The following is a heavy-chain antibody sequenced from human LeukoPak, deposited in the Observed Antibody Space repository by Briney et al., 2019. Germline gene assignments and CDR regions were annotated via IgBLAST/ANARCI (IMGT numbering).Heavy chain of an antibody. V-gene: IGHV6-1*01. CDR3: VRDPVGGSTIFDC. J-gene: IGHJ4*02. Sequence: SQTLSLTCAISGDSGSSNSGAWNWIRQSPSRGLEWLRRTYYRSKWYYDYSVAVKSRVTINPDTSKNQFSLQLSSVTPEDTAVYYCVRDPVGGSTIFDCWGQGTLVTVSS. CDR2: TYYRSKWYY. CDR1: GDSGSSNSGA. D-gene: IGHD1-26*01.